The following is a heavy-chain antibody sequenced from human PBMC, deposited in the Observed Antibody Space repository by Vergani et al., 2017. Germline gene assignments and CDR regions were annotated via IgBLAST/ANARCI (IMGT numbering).Heavy chain of an antibody. Sequence: QLQLQESGPGLVKPSGTLSLTCSVTGGSFFNSRYYWGWIRQPPGKGLEWIGSMDYNGRASYTPSLRRRVAISIDTSKLQFSLKLYSLTAADTAIYYCAKHVTQDYYNDSDYFDYWGLGTLVTVSS. J-gene: IGHJ4*02. CDR1: GGSFFNSRYY. V-gene: IGHV4-39*01. D-gene: IGHD3-22*01. CDR2: MDYNGRA. CDR3: AKHVTQDYYNDSDYFDY.